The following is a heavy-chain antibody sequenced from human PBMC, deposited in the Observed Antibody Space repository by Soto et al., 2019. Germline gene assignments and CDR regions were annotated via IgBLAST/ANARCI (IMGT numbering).Heavy chain of an antibody. D-gene: IGHD3-9*01. CDR1: GGNFASYA. Sequence: VKVSCKASGGNFASYAIFWVRQAPGQGLEWMGGIIPIFGPPTYAQKFQGRVTIKADKPTNTAYMEMNSLRFEDTAVYYCARAEGGYFYGMDVWGQGTTAPVSS. CDR2: IIPIFGPP. CDR3: ARAEGGYFYGMDV. V-gene: IGHV1-69*06. J-gene: IGHJ6*02.